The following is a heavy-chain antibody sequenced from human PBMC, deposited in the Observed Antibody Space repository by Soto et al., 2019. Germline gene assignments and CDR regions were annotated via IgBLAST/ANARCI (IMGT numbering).Heavy chain of an antibody. V-gene: IGHV1-58*01. D-gene: IGHD2-21*02. CDR3: AAEIYSGGNCCHFDY. CDR1: GFTFSNSA. J-gene: IGHJ4*02. Sequence: QMQVLQSGPEVKKPGTSVKVSCKTSGFTFSNSAVHWVRQARGQRLEWIGWIIVGSGNTKYLQNLQGRITITRDTSTTTAYMQLSSLTSEDTAVYYCAAEIYSGGNCCHFDYWGQGTLVTVSS. CDR2: IIVGSGNT.